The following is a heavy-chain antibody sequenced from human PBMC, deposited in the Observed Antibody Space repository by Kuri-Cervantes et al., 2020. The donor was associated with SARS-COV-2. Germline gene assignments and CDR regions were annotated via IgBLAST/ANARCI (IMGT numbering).Heavy chain of an antibody. CDR1: GFTFSSYG. Sequence: GGSLRLSCAASGFTFSSYGMHWVRQAPGKGLEWVAFIRYDGSNKYYADSVKGRFTISRDNSKNTLYLQMNSLRAEDTIVYYCAKPGVVRSAFDYWGQGTLVTVSS. D-gene: IGHD3-3*01. J-gene: IGHJ4*02. V-gene: IGHV3-30*02. CDR2: IRYDGSNK. CDR3: AKPGVVRSAFDY.